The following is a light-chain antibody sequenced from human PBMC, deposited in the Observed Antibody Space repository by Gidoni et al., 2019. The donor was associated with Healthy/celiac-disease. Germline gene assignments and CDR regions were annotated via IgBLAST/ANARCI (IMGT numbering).Light chain of an antibody. CDR1: QSVSSSY. CDR2: GAS. Sequence: EIVLTQSPGTLSLSPGERATLSCRASQSVSSSYLAWYQQKPGQAPRLLIYGASSRVTGIPDFTLTISRLEPEDFAVYYCQQYGSSPYTFGQGTKLEIK. J-gene: IGKJ2*01. V-gene: IGKV3-20*01. CDR3: QQYGSSPYT.